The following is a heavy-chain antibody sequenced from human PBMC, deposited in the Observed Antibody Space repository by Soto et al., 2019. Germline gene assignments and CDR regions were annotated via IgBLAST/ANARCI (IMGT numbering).Heavy chain of an antibody. CDR2: LSYDGNSQ. J-gene: IGHJ4*02. D-gene: IGHD5-18*01. CDR1: GFTVSTYG. CDR3: ARGISRKQLWASDY. V-gene: IGHV3-30*03. Sequence: GGSLRLSCAASGFTVSTYGMHWVRQAPGKGLECVAVLSYDGNSQYYADSVKGRFTISRDNSKNTLYLQMNSLRDDDAAVYYCARGISRKQLWASDYWGQGTLVTVSS.